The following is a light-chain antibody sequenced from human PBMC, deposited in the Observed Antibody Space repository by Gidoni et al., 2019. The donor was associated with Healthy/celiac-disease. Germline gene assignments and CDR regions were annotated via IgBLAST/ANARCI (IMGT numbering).Light chain of an antibody. CDR2: AAS. J-gene: IGKJ4*01. CDR1: QSISSY. CDR3: QQSYSTPLT. V-gene: IGKV1-39*01. Sequence: DIQMTQSPSSLSASVGDRVTITCRASQSISSYLTWYQQTPGKAPKLLIYAASSLQSGVPSRFSGSGSGTDFTLTISSLQPEDFATYYCQQSYSTPLTFGGGTKVEIK.